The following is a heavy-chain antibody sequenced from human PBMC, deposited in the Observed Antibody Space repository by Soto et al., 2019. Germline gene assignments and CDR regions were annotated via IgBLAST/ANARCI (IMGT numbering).Heavy chain of an antibody. CDR2: IWYDGSNK. CDR1: GFTFRSHG. CDR3: ARWSNNKVLDP. J-gene: IGHJ5*02. V-gene: IGHV3-33*01. D-gene: IGHD1-1*01. Sequence: QVQLVESGGGVVQPGRSLRLSCAAPGFTFRSHGMHWVRQAPGKGLEWVAVIWYDGSNKYYADSVKGRFTISRDNSKDTLSLQMNSLRAEDTAVYYCARWSNNKVLDPWGQGTLVTVSS.